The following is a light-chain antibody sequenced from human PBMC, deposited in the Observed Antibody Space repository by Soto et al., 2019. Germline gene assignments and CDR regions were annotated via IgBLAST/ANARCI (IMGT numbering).Light chain of an antibody. CDR2: AAS. J-gene: IGKJ5*01. V-gene: IGKV1-39*01. CDR3: QQSYSTLIT. CDR1: QSISSY. Sequence: DIQMTQSASSLSASVGHSVTITCRASQSISSYLNWYQQKKGKAPKLLIYAASSLQSGVPSRFSGSGSGTDFNLTISSLQTEDFATYYCQQSYSTLITFGQGTRLEI.